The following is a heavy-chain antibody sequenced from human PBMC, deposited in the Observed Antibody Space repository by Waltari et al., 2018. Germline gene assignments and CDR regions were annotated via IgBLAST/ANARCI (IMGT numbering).Heavy chain of an antibody. CDR3: ARGAKVRTRGFEY. CDR1: GYDFSAYG. D-gene: IGHD3-16*01. Sequence: QIQLVQSGAEVKKPGASVKVSCKASGYDFSAYGISWVRQAPGQGLEWMGWIISYNGDKNDAQKCQGRVSLTTDTSTNIAYMDLRSLRSDDTAVYYCARGAKVRTRGFEYWGQGTLVTVSS. CDR2: IISYNGDK. V-gene: IGHV1-18*01. J-gene: IGHJ4*02.